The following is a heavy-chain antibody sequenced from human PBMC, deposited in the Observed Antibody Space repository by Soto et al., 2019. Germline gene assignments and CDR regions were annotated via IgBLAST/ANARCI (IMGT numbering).Heavy chain of an antibody. V-gene: IGHV3-48*02. J-gene: IGHJ4*02. CDR1: GFTFSSYS. CDR3: ARTSGRFDY. CDR2: ISSSSSTI. D-gene: IGHD1-1*01. Sequence: EVQLVESGGGLVQPGGSLRLSCAASGFTFSSYSMNWVRQAPGKGLEWVSYISSSSSTIYYADSVKGRFTISRDNAKNSRYLQMNSLRDEDTAVYYCARTSGRFDYWGQGTLVTVSS.